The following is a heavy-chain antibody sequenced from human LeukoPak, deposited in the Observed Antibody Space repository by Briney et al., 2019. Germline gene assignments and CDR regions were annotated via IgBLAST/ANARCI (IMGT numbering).Heavy chain of an antibody. CDR3: AKDLPQWFGELFPSGCDY. CDR2: IRYDGSNK. Sequence: GGSLRLSCAASGFTFSSYGMHWVRQAPGKGLEWVAFIRYDGSNKYYADSVKGRFTISRDNSKNTLYLQMNSLRAEDTAVYYCAKDLPQWFGELFPSGCDYWGQGTLVTVSS. V-gene: IGHV3-30*02. CDR1: GFTFSSYG. J-gene: IGHJ4*02. D-gene: IGHD3-10*01.